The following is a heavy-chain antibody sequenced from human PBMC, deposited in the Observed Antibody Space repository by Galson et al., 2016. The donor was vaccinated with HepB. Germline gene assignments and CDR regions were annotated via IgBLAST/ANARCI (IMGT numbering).Heavy chain of an antibody. CDR2: ISTRRTT. D-gene: IGHD1-1*01. J-gene: IGHJ4*02. CDR3: AKERLVRRSFDH. Sequence: SLRLSCAASGFVFSNFGLSWVRQAPGKGLEWVASISTRRTTYYSDSVQGRFTIFRDTSNNTLYVQMNGLSAEDTAVYYCAKERLVRRSFDHWGQGTLLTVSS. CDR1: GFVFSNFG. V-gene: IGHV3-23*05.